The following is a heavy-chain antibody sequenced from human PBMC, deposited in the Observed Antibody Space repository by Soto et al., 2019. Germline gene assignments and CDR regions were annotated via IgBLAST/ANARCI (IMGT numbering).Heavy chain of an antibody. CDR1: GFTFSSYS. J-gene: IGHJ6*03. V-gene: IGHV3-21*01. CDR3: ARDVYTGYDSYYYYYMDV. D-gene: IGHD5-12*01. Sequence: EVQLVESGGGLVRPGGPLRLSCAASGFTFSSYSINWVRQAPGKGLEWVSSIGRVSSHIYYADSVKGRFTVSRDNATNSLYLQMNNLRVEDTAVYYCARDVYTGYDSYYYYYMDVWGKGTTVTVSS. CDR2: IGRVSSHI.